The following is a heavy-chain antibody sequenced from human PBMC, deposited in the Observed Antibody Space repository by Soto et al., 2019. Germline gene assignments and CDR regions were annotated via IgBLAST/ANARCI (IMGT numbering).Heavy chain of an antibody. CDR1: GFTFSSYG. CDR3: AKVILGSGTKVSNGMDV. V-gene: IGHV3-30*18. J-gene: IGHJ6*02. CDR2: ISYDGSNK. D-gene: IGHD3-10*01. Sequence: GGSLRLSCAASGFTFSSYGMHWVRQAPGKGLERVAVISYDGSNKYYADSVKGRFTISRDNSKNTLYLQMNSLRAEDTAVYYCAKVILGSGTKVSNGMDVWGQGTTVTVSS.